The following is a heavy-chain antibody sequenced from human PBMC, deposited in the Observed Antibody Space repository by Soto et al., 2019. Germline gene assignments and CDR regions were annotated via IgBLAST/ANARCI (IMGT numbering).Heavy chain of an antibody. CDR3: ERPLGGYGDYALPLNY. J-gene: IGHJ4*02. CDR1: GYTFTGYG. V-gene: IGHV1-18*04. D-gene: IGHD4-17*01. CDR2: ISAYNGNT. Sequence: QVQLVQSGAEVKRPGASVKVSCKASGYTFTGYGIAWVRQAPGQGLEWMGWISAYNGNTLQTQKFQDRLTMTTDTSANTAYMELRSLRSDDTAVYYCERPLGGYGDYALPLNYWGQGTLVSVSS.